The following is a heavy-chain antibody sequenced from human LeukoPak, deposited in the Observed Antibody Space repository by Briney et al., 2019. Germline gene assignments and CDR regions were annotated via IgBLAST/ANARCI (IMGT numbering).Heavy chain of an antibody. J-gene: IGHJ4*02. CDR3: ARELGALAF. CDR1: GFTFSNSN. V-gene: IGHV3-21*01. D-gene: IGHD1-26*01. Sequence: GGSLRLSYAASGFTFSNSNMNWVRQAPGKGLEWVSSISSSSTYIYYADSVKGRFTISRDNAKNSLYLQMNSLRAEDTAVYYCARELGALAFWGQGTLVTVSP. CDR2: ISSSSTYI.